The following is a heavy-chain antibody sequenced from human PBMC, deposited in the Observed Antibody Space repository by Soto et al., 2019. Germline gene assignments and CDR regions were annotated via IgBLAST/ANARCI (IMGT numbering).Heavy chain of an antibody. CDR1: GGSISSSSYY. D-gene: IGHD4-17*01. J-gene: IGHJ4*02. Sequence: SETLSLTCTVSGGSISSSSYYWGWIRQPPGKGLEWIGSIYYSGSTYYNPSLKSRVTISVDTSKNQFSLKLSSVTAADTAVYYCARLMMTTVSNFAYWGQGTLVTVSS. CDR2: IYYSGST. V-gene: IGHV4-39*01. CDR3: ARLMMTTVSNFAY.